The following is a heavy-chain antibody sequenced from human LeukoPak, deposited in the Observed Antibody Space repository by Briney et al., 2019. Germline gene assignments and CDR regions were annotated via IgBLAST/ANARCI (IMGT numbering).Heavy chain of an antibody. V-gene: IGHV3-23*01. D-gene: IGHD6-13*01. Sequence: GSLRLFCAASGFTLSSYAIGWVRQAPRKGLEWVSAIRGSWGSTYYADSVKGRFTISRDNSKNTLYLQMNSLRAEDTAVYYCAKEEAAAGTDYWGQGTLVTVSS. CDR3: AKEEAAAGTDY. CDR2: IRGSWGST. CDR1: GFTLSSYA. J-gene: IGHJ4*02.